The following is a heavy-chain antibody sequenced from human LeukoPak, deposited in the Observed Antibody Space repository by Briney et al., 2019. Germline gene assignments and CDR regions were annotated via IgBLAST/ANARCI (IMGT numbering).Heavy chain of an antibody. J-gene: IGHJ6*03. D-gene: IGHD2-21*01. Sequence: GGSLRLSCAASGFTFSSYAMSWVRQAPGKGPEWVSRISGSGGSTYYAYADSVKGRFTISRDNSKNTLSLQMNSLRAEDTAVYYCAKEPPYFSYMDVWGKGTTVTISS. CDR3: AKEPPYFSYMDV. CDR1: GFTFSSYA. CDR2: ISGSGGST. V-gene: IGHV3-23*01.